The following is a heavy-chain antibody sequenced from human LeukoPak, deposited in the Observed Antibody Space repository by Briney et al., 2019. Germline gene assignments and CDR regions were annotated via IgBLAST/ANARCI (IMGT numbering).Heavy chain of an antibody. CDR2: INHSGST. V-gene: IGHV4-34*01. CDR3: ARGRSVRIAYAAYGFDP. Sequence: SVTLSLTYAVYGWCFSGYYWSWIRQPPGNGLEWPGEINHSGSTNYNPSLKRRVTISVDTSKSQFALELSSVTAAATAVYYCARGRSVRIAYAAYGFDPWGQGTLVTVSS. J-gene: IGHJ5*02. CDR1: GWCFSGYY. D-gene: IGHD2-8*01.